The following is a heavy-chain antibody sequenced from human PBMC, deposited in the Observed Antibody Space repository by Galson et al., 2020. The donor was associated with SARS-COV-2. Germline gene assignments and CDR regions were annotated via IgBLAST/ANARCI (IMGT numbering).Heavy chain of an antibody. CDR2: ISYDGTTK. D-gene: IGHD5-12*01. Sequence: GGSLRLSCAASGFALSNSAMHWVRQAPGKGLEWVAIISYDGTTKYNSDSVKGRFTISRDISKNTLYLQMNSLRPEDTAVYYCAGETDNHNGSWYDYWGRGARFSFSS. J-gene: IGHJ4*02. CDR1: GFALSNSA. V-gene: IGHV3-30*04. CDR3: AGETDNHNGSWYDY.